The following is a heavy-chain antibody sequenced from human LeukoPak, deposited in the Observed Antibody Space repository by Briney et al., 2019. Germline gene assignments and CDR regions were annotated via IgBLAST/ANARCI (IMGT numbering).Heavy chain of an antibody. D-gene: IGHD5-12*01. J-gene: IGHJ4*02. CDR1: GFTFNIFA. CDR2: ISGSDIST. CDR3: AKDQHGYDKPIDY. Sequence: SLRLSCAASGFTFNIFAMNWVRQASGRGLEWVSAISGSDISTYYADSVKGRFTISRDNSKNTLYLQINSLRAEDTAVYFCAKDQHGYDKPIDYWGQGTLVTVSS. V-gene: IGHV3-23*01.